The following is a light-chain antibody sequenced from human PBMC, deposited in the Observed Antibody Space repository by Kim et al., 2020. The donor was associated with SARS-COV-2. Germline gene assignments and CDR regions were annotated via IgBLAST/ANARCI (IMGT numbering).Light chain of an antibody. CDR1: QSIYSNS. Sequence: EIVLTQSPGTLSLSPGERATLSCRASQSIYSNSLAWYQQKPGQAPRLLMYDVSNRATGIPDRFSGSGSGTDFTLTINRLEPEDFAVYHCQQYSGSPRTFGQGTKVEIK. CDR2: DVS. J-gene: IGKJ1*01. V-gene: IGKV3-20*01. CDR3: QQYSGSPRT.